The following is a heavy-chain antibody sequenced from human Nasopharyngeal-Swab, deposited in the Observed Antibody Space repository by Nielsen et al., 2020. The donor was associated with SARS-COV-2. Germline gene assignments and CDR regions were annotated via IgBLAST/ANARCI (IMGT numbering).Heavy chain of an antibody. CDR3: AKDFGCCSSASCYDPFDF. CDR2: ISGSGGST. Sequence: ESLKIPCAALGFTFSSYSMSWVRQAPGKGLEWVSAISGSGGSTYYADSVKDRFTISRDNSKNTLYLQMNSLRAEDTAVYYCAKDFGCCSSASCYDPFDFWGQGTLVTVSS. V-gene: IGHV3-23*01. J-gene: IGHJ4*02. D-gene: IGHD2-2*03. CDR1: GFTFSSYS.